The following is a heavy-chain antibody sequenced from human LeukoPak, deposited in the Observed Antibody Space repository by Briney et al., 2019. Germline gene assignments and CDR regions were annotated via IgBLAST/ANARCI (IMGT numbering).Heavy chain of an antibody. CDR3: ARASFGESYYYYYGMDV. CDR1: GGSISSGGYY. CDR2: IYYSGST. J-gene: IGHJ6*02. Sequence: SQTLSLTCTVSGGSISSGGYYWSWIRQHPGKGLEWIGYIYYSGSTYYNPSLKSRVTISVDTSKSQFSLKLSSVTAADTAVYYCARASFGESYYYYYGMDVWGQGTTVTVSS. V-gene: IGHV4-31*03. D-gene: IGHD3-10*01.